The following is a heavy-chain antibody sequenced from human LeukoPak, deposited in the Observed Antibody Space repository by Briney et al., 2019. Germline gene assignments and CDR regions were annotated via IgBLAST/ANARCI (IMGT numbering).Heavy chain of an antibody. CDR2: FDPEDAET. Sequence: ASVKVSCKVSGYTLTELSMYWVRQAPGKGLEWMGGFDPEDAETIYAQKFQGRVTMTEDTSTDTAYMELSSLRSEDTAVYYWATVPWIGYCGSTSCYKGPFDYWGPGTLVTVSS. J-gene: IGHJ4*02. CDR1: GYTLTELS. D-gene: IGHD2-2*02. CDR3: ATVPWIGYCGSTSCYKGPFDY. V-gene: IGHV1-24*01.